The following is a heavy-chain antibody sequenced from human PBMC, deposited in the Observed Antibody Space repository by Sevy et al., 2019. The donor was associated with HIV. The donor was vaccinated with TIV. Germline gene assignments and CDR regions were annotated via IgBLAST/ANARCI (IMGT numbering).Heavy chain of an antibody. D-gene: IGHD4-17*01. CDR3: ARVSDYGELGNWFDP. CDR2: IKPDGSDK. J-gene: IGHJ5*02. V-gene: IGHV3-7*01. Sequence: GWSLRLSCAASGFTFSKYWMSWVRQAPGKGLEWVANIKPDGSDKYYVGSLKGRFTIYRDNPKNSLYLEMNNLGAEDTAVYYCARVSDYGELGNWFDPWGQGTLVTVSS. CDR1: GFTFSKYW.